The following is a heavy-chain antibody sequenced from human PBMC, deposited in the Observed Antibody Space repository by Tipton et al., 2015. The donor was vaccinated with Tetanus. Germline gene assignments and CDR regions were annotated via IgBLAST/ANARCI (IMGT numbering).Heavy chain of an antibody. CDR2: INHSGST. CDR3: ARAGLVVPAALRIGYYYGMDV. D-gene: IGHD2-2*01. J-gene: IGHJ6*02. CDR1: GGSFSGYY. Sequence: LRLSCAVYGGSFSGYYWSWIRQPPGKGLEWIGEINHSGSTNYNPSLKSRVTISVDTSKTQFSLKLRSVTAADTAVYYCARAGLVVPAALRIGYYYGMDVWGQGTTVTVSS. V-gene: IGHV4-34*01.